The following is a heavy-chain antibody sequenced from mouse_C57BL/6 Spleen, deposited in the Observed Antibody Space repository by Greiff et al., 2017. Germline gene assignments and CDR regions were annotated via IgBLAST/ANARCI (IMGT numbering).Heavy chain of an antibody. Sequence: QVQLQQSGAELARPGASVKMSCKASGYTFTSYTMHWVRQRPGQGLEWIGYINPSSGYTKYNQKFKDKATLTADKSSSTAYMQLSSLTSEDSAVYYCAREPPNWAWFAYGGQGTLVTVSA. CDR3: AREPPNWAWFAY. CDR1: GYTFTSYT. CDR2: INPSSGYT. J-gene: IGHJ3*01. D-gene: IGHD4-1*02. V-gene: IGHV1-4*01.